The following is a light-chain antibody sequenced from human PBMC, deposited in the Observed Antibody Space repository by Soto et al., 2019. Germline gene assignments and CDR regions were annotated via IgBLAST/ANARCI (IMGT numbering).Light chain of an antibody. CDR1: QSISSY. Sequence: DIQMTQSPSSLSASVGDRFTITCRASQSISSYLNWYQQKPGKAPKLLIYAASSLQSGVPSRFSGSGSGTEFTLTISSLQPEDFATYYCQQLNSYPPWTFGQGTKVDIK. CDR3: QQLNSYPPWT. J-gene: IGKJ1*01. V-gene: IGKV1-9*01. CDR2: AAS.